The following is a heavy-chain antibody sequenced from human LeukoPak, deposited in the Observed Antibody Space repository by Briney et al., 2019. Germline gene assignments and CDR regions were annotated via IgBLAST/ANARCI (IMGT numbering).Heavy chain of an antibody. J-gene: IGHJ6*03. D-gene: IGHD6-19*01. V-gene: IGHV3-23*01. CDR2: ISGSGYTT. CDR3: ARDAQWLVPEGYYYYMDV. Sequence: GGSLRLSCAASGFTFTSFAMNWARQAPGKGLEWVSVISGSGYTTHYADSVKGRFTISRDNFKNMVYLEMNSLGAEDTAVYYCARDAQWLVPEGYYYYMDVWGKGTTVTVSS. CDR1: GFTFTSFA.